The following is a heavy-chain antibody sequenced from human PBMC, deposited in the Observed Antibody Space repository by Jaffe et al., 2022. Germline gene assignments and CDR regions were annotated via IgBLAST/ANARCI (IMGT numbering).Heavy chain of an antibody. V-gene: IGHV4-4*02. D-gene: IGHD3-3*01. Sequence: QVQLQESGPGLVKPSGTLSLTCAVSGGSISSSNWWSWVRQPPGKGLEWIGEIYHSGSTNYNPSLKSRVTISVDKSKNQFSLKLSSVTAADTAVYYCARSITIFGVVMDYYYYYYMDVWGKGTTVTVSS. CDR3: ARSITIFGVVMDYYYYYYMDV. CDR2: IYHSGST. CDR1: GGSISSSNW. J-gene: IGHJ6*03.